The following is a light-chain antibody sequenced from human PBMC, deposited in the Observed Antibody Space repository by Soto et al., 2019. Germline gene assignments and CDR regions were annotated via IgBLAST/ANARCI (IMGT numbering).Light chain of an antibody. V-gene: IGKV3-20*01. CDR3: QQYGSSPLT. CDR1: QSVSSSY. CDR2: GVS. Sequence: EFVLTQSPGTLSLSPGERATLSCRASQSVSSSYLAWYQQKPGQAPRLLIYGVSSRATGIPDRFSGSGSGTDFTLTISRLEPEDFAVYYCQQYGSSPLTFGGGTKVEIK. J-gene: IGKJ4*01.